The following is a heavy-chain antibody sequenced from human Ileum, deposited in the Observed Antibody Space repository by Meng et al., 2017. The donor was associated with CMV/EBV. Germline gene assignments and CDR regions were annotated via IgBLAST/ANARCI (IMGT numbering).Heavy chain of an antibody. CDR1: GGSISSSSYY. V-gene: IGHV4-39*07. D-gene: IGHD3-3*01. Sequence: SETLSLTCTVSGGSISSSSYYWCWIRQPPGKGLEWIGSIYYSGSTYYNPSLKSRVTISVDTSKNQFSLKLSSVTAADTAVYYCARLIRGITIFGVVTPDYFDYWGQGTLVTVSS. CDR3: ARLIRGITIFGVVTPDYFDY. J-gene: IGHJ4*02. CDR2: IYYSGST.